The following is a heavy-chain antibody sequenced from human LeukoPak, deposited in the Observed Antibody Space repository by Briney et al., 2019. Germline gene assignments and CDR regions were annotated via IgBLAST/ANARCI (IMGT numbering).Heavy chain of an antibody. D-gene: IGHD1-26*01. CDR3: ARVEGAVWQYFQH. Sequence: PSETLSLTCTVSGGSFSSYYWTWIRQPPGKGLEWIGYIHYSGSTHYNPSLKSRVTMSVDKSKSQFSLNLTSVTAADTAVYYCARVEGAVWQYFQHWGQGTLVTVSS. V-gene: IGHV4-59*12. J-gene: IGHJ1*01. CDR1: GGSFSSYY. CDR2: IHYSGST.